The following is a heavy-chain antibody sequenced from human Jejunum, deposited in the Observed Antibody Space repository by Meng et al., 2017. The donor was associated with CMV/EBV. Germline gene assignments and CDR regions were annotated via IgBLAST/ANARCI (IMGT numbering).Heavy chain of an antibody. CDR1: D. J-gene: IGHJ4*02. V-gene: IGHV3-23*01. D-gene: IGHD3-3*01. CDR2: ISGNSGST. CDR3: ASRPGAIFGVVIIPNFDY. Sequence: DKTWVRQAQGKGLEWDSGISGNSGSTYYADSVKGRFSISRDNSKNTVYLQMNSLRAEDTAVYYCASRPGAIFGVVIIPNFDYWGQGTLVTVSS.